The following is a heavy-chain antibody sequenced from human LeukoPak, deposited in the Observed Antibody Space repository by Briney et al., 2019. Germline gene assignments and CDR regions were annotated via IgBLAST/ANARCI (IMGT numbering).Heavy chain of an antibody. J-gene: IGHJ4*02. CDR1: GYKFTNYW. V-gene: IGHV5-51*01. CDR3: ARALRTGQGDYVPVL. D-gene: IGHD4-17*01. Sequence: LGESLKITCKASGYKFTNYWIGWVRQMPGKGLEWMTIIYPGDSETRYSPSFQGQVTISADKSIGTIYLQWSSLKASDTAMYYCARALRTGQGDYVPVLWGQGTLVIVSS. CDR2: IYPGDSET.